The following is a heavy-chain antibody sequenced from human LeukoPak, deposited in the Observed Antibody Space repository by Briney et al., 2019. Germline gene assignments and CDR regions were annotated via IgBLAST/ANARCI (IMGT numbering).Heavy chain of an antibody. J-gene: IGHJ3*02. CDR1: GGSFSGYY. V-gene: IGHV4-59*12. Sequence: SGTLSLTCAVYGGSFSGYYWSWIRQPPGKGLEWIGYIYYSGSTNYNPSLKSRVTISVDTSKNQFSLKLSSVTAADTAVYYCAREEQQLVLDAFDIWGQGTMVTVSS. D-gene: IGHD6-13*01. CDR2: IYYSGST. CDR3: AREEQQLVLDAFDI.